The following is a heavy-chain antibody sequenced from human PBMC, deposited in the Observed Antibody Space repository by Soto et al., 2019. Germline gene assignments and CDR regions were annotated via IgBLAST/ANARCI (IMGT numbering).Heavy chain of an antibody. CDR3: ATAPTPPLSFDY. CDR1: GFTFSSYG. V-gene: IGHV3-30*03. Sequence: QVQLVESGGGVVQPGRSLRLSCAASGFTFSSYGMHWVRQAPGKGLEWVAVISYDGSNKYYADSVKGRFTISRDNSKHTLYLQMNSLRAEDTAVYYCATAPTPPLSFDYWGQGTLVTVSS. CDR2: ISYDGSNK. J-gene: IGHJ4*02.